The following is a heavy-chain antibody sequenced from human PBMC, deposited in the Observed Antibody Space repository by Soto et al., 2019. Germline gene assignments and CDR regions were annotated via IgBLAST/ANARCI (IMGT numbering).Heavy chain of an antibody. J-gene: IGHJ4*02. D-gene: IGHD2-2*01. V-gene: IGHV2-5*02. CDR1: GFSLSTTAEG. Sequence: QITLKESGPTLVKPTQTLTLTCTFSGFSLSTTAEGVGWIRQPPGKALEWLALIYWDDYERYSPSLKSRLTITKDNSKNQVVLTMTNVDPVDTATYYCAHGSCSSADCYPNPYLDYWGQGILVTVSS. CDR3: AHGSCSSADCYPNPYLDY. CDR2: IYWDDYE.